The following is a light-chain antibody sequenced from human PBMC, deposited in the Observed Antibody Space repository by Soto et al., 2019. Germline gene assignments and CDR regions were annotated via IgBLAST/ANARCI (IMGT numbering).Light chain of an antibody. Sequence: QSALTQPASVSGSPGQSITISCTGTSSDVGGYNYVSWYQQHPGKAPKLMIYEVSNRPSGVSNRFSGSKSGNTASLTISGRQAEDEADYYCSSYTSSGVFGGGTKLTVL. CDR2: EVS. CDR3: SSYTSSGV. V-gene: IGLV2-14*01. CDR1: SSDVGGYNY. J-gene: IGLJ3*02.